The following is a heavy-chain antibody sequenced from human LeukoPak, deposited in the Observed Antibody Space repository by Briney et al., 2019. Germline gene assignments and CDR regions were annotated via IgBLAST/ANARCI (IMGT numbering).Heavy chain of an antibody. CDR1: GISLTNYA. V-gene: IGHV3-23*01. CDR3: AKRGIVIRGILVIGYHQEAYHYDY. J-gene: IGHJ4*02. CDR2: ISERGGST. Sequence: GGSLRLSCVVSGISLTNYAMTWVRQAPGKGLEWVSYISERGGSTSYADSVKGRFTISRDTSLKTLYLQMTSLRAEDTAVYFCAKRGIVIRGILVIGYHQEAYHYDYWGQGVLVTVSS. D-gene: IGHD3-10*01.